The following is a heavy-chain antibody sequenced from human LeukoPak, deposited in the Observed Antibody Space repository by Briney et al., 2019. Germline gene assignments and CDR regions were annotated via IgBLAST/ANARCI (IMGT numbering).Heavy chain of an antibody. Sequence: PGGSLRLSCAASGFTFDDYAMHWVRQAPGKGLEWVSGISWNSGSIGYADSVKGRFTISRDNAKNSLYLQMNSLRAEDTALYYCAKGRGYDISTGYSIFDYWGQGTLVAVSS. V-gene: IGHV3-9*01. CDR2: ISWNSGSI. CDR1: GFTFDDYA. J-gene: IGHJ4*02. D-gene: IGHD3-9*01. CDR3: AKGRGYDISTGYSIFDY.